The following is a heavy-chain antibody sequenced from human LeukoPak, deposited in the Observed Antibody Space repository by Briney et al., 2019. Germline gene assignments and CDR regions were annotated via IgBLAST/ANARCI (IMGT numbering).Heavy chain of an antibody. CDR2: ISYDGSHK. CDR1: GFTFSSYA. Sequence: GRSLRLSCAASGFTFSSYAIHWVRQAPGKGLEWVAVISYDGSHKYYADSVKGRFTISRDNSKNTLYLQMNSLSPEDTAVYYCARIPGRSGWSADYWGQGTLVTVSS. V-gene: IGHV3-30*04. J-gene: IGHJ4*02. D-gene: IGHD6-19*01. CDR3: ARIPGRSGWSADY.